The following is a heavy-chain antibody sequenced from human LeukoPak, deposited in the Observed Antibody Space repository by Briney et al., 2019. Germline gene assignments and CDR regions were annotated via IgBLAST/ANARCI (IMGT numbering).Heavy chain of an antibody. Sequence: PSETLSLTCTVSGGSISSSRYYWGWIRQPPGKGLEWIGSILYSEGTYYNPSLRSRVTISVDTSNNQFSLKLTSVTAADTAVYYCARRLGVTNNDDAFHIWGLGTMVTVSS. D-gene: IGHD1/OR15-1a*01. CDR3: ARRLGVTNNDDAFHI. CDR2: ILYSEGT. J-gene: IGHJ3*02. CDR1: GGSISSSRYY. V-gene: IGHV4-39*01.